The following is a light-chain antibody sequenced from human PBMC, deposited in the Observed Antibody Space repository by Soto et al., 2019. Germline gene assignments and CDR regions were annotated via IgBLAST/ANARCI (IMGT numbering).Light chain of an antibody. CDR2: EVN. V-gene: IGLV2-23*02. J-gene: IGLJ1*01. CDR3: CSYAGSRTFV. CDR1: SGDVGNFDL. Sequence: QSVLTQPASVSGSPGQSITISCTGTSGDVGNFDLVSWYQQHPGKAPKLIIYEVNKRPSAVSNRFSGSKSDNTASLTISGLQAEVEADYYCCSYAGSRTFVFGTGTKVTVL.